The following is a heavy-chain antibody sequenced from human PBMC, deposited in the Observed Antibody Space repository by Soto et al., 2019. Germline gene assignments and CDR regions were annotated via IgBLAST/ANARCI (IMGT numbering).Heavy chain of an antibody. CDR2: INHSGST. Sequence: QVQLQQWGAGLLKPSETLSLTCAVYGGSFSGYYWSWIRQPPGKGLEWIGEINHSGSTNYNPSLKSRVTISVDPSKNQFSLKLSSVPAADTAVYYCARGRLAFLPSGYSLFDYWGQGTLVTVSS. D-gene: IGHD3-22*01. J-gene: IGHJ4*02. CDR3: ARGRLAFLPSGYSLFDY. V-gene: IGHV4-34*01. CDR1: GGSFSGYY.